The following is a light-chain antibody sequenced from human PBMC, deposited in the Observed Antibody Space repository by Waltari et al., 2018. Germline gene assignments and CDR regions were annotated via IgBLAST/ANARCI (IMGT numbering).Light chain of an antibody. J-gene: IGLJ7*01. V-gene: IGLV1-51*02. CDR2: ENT. CDR3: GTWDSSLSGAV. Sequence: QSVLTQPPSVSAAPGQRVTISCSGGSSNIGNNYVSWYRQFPGTAHKRLIYENTERPSGIPGRFSGSKSGTSATLDITGLQAGDEADYYCGTWDSSLSGAVFGGGTHVTVL. CDR1: SSNIGNNY.